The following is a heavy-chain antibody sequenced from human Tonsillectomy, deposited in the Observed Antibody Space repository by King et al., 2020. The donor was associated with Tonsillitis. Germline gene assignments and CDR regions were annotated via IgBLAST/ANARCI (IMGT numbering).Heavy chain of an antibody. CDR2: ISAYNGHT. CDR3: ARDRAPGVVMTTPDFDY. D-gene: IGHD3-22*01. V-gene: IGHV1-18*01. Sequence: QLVQSGAEVKKPGASVKVSCKASGYIFTSYGISWVRQAPGQGLEWMGWISAYNGHTNYVQKLQGRVTMTADTSTGTAYMELRSLRSDDTAVYYCARDRAPGVVMTTPDFDYWGQGTLVTVSS. CDR1: GYIFTSYG. J-gene: IGHJ4*02.